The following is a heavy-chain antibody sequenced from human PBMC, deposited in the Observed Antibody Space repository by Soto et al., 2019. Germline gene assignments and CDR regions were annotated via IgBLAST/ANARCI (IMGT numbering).Heavy chain of an antibody. CDR2: ISYDGSNK. CDR1: GFTFSSYG. J-gene: IGHJ4*02. V-gene: IGHV3-30*18. CDR3: AKSSDVGED. Sequence: QGQLVESGGGVVQPGRSLRLSCAASGFTFSSYGMHWVRQAPGKGLVWVAVISYDGSNKYYADSVKGRFTISRDNSKNTLYLQMNSLRAEDTAVYYCAKSSDVGEDWGQGTLVTVSS. D-gene: IGHD1-26*01.